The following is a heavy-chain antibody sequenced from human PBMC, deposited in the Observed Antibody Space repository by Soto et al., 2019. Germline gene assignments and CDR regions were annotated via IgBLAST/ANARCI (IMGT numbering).Heavy chain of an antibody. CDR3: ASTCSSTSCYSRYAFDI. CDR2: ISAYNGNT. J-gene: IGHJ3*02. CDR1: GYTFTSYG. D-gene: IGHD2-2*01. V-gene: IGHV1-18*01. Sequence: VASVKVSCKASGYTFTSYGISWVRQAPGQGLEWMGWISAYNGNTNYAQKLQGRVTMTTDTSTSTAYMELRSLRSDDTAVYYCASTCSSTSCYSRYAFDIWGQGTMVTVSS.